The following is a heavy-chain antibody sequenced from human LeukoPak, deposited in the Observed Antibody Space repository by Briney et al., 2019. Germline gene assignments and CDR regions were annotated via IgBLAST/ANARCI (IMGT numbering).Heavy chain of an antibody. D-gene: IGHD3-3*01. CDR1: GGSISSGDYY. Sequence: SQTLSLTCTVSGGSISSGDYYWSWIRQPPGKGLEWIGYIYYSGSTYYNPSLKSRVTISVDTSKNQFSLKLSSVTAADTAVYYCARVTTIFGVVYYYYYMDVWGKGTTVTVSS. V-gene: IGHV4-30-4*08. CDR2: IYYSGST. J-gene: IGHJ6*03. CDR3: ARVTTIFGVVYYYYYMDV.